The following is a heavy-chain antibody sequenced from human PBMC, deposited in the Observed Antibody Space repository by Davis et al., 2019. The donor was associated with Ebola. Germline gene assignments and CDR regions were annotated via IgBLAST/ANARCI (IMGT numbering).Heavy chain of an antibody. V-gene: IGHV3-73*01. D-gene: IGHD2-15*01. CDR2: IRSKANSYAT. Sequence: GESLNISCAASGFTFSGSAMHWVRQASGKGLEWVGRIRSKANSYATAYAASVKGRFTISRDDSKNTAYLQMNSLKTEDTAVYYCTRHVYCSGGSCLFDYWGQGTLVTVSS. J-gene: IGHJ4*02. CDR1: GFTFSGSA. CDR3: TRHVYCSGGSCLFDY.